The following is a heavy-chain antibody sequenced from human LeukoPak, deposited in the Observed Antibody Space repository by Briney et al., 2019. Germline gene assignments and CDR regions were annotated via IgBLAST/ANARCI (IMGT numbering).Heavy chain of an antibody. Sequence: PSETLSLTCTVSGGSICSYYWSWIRQPPGKGLEWIGYIYYSGSTNYNPSLKSRVTISVDTSKNQFSLKLSSVTAADTAVYYCARHFYSSSWYGSGWFDPWGQGTLVTVSS. CDR1: GGSICSYY. CDR3: ARHFYSSSWYGSGWFDP. J-gene: IGHJ5*02. CDR2: IYYSGST. V-gene: IGHV4-59*01. D-gene: IGHD6-13*01.